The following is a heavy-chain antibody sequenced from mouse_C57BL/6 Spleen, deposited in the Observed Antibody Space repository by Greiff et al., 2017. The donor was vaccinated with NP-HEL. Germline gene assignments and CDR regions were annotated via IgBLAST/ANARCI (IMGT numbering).Heavy chain of an antibody. J-gene: IGHJ2*01. V-gene: IGHV1-61*01. CDR2: IYPSDSET. CDR1: GYTFTSYW. D-gene: IGHD1-1*01. Sequence: VQLQQPGAELVRPGSSVKLSCKASGYTFTSYWMDWVKQRPGQGLEWIGNIYPSDSETHYNQKFKDKATLTVDKSSSTAYMQLSSLTSEDSAVYYCAREHYYGTLDYWGQGTTLTVSS. CDR3: AREHYYGTLDY.